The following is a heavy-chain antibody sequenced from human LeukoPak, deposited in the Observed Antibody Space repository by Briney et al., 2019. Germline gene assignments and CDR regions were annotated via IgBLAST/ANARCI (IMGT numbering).Heavy chain of an antibody. D-gene: IGHD3-10*01. J-gene: IGHJ4*02. CDR1: GFTFSSYA. V-gene: IGHV3-23*01. CDR3: AKSMVRGVISGFDC. CDR2: IGGSGDST. Sequence: GGSLRLSSAASGFTFSSYAMSWVRQAPGKGLEWVSSIGGSGDSTFYADSVKGRFTISRDNSKNTLYLQMNSLRAEDTAVYYCAKSMVRGVISGFDCWGQGTLVTVSS.